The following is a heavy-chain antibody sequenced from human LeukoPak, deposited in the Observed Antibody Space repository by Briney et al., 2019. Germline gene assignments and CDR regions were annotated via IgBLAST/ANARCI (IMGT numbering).Heavy chain of an antibody. CDR3: ARVATTYYFDY. Sequence: SETLSLTCTVSGGSISSGDYYWSWIRQPPGKGLEWIGYIYYSGSTYYNPSLKSRVTISVATSKNQFSLKLSSVTAADTAVYYCARVATTYYFDYWGQGTLVTVSS. D-gene: IGHD5-12*01. CDR2: IYYSGST. CDR1: GGSISSGDYY. V-gene: IGHV4-30-4*01. J-gene: IGHJ4*02.